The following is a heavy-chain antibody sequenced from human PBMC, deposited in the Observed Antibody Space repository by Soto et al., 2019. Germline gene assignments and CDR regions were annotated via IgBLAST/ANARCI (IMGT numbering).Heavy chain of an antibody. CDR1: GFTFNTYY. CDR3: ARADIVVAGTVANYYYHAMGV. CDR2: ISSRSSSI. V-gene: IGHV3-21*01. J-gene: IGHJ6*02. Sequence: GGSLRLSCAASGFTFNTYYMHWVRQAPGKGLEWVSSISSRSSSINYADSVRGRFTISRDDAKNSLYLQMNSLRAEDTAVYYCARADIVVAGTVANYYYHAMGVSGQGTPVTVSS. D-gene: IGHD2-15*01.